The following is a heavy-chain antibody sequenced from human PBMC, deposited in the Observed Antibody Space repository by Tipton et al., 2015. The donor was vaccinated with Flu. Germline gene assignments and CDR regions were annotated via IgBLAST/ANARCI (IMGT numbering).Heavy chain of an antibody. D-gene: IGHD3-22*01. Sequence: LSCTVSGASINNYYWSWIRQPPGKGLEWIGYIYYSGITNYNPSLKSRVTISVDTSKNQFSLRLSSVTAADTAVYYCARVGGDYRDTSGFIPWFDLWGQGTLVTVSS. CDR3: ARVGGDYRDTSGFIPWFDL. CDR1: GASINNYY. CDR2: IYYSGIT. J-gene: IGHJ5*02. V-gene: IGHV4-59*01.